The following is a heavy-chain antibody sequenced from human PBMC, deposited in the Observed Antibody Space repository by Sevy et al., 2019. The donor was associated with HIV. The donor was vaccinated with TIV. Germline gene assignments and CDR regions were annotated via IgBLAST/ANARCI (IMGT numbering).Heavy chain of an antibody. J-gene: IGHJ4*02. CDR1: GYTFTSYD. CDR3: ARGNNAAPGSSSWYLRSKEYYFDY. V-gene: IGHV1-8*01. Sequence: ASVKVSCKASGYTFTSYDINWVRQATGQGLEWMGWMNPNSGNTGYAQKFQGRVTMTRNTSISTAYMELSSLRSEDTAVYYCARGNNAAPGSSSWYLRSKEYYFDYWGQGTLVTVSS. D-gene: IGHD6-13*01. CDR2: MNPNSGNT.